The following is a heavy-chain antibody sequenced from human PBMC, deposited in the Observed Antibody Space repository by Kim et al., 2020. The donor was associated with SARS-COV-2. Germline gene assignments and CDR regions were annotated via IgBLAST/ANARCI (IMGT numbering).Heavy chain of an antibody. J-gene: IGHJ5*02. D-gene: IGHD3-10*01. Sequence: VKGRFTSSRDNSKNTLYLQMNSLRAEDTAVYYCAKAYGSGSYYNNWFDPWGQGTLVTVSS. V-gene: IGHV3-23*01. CDR3: AKAYGSGSYYNNWFDP.